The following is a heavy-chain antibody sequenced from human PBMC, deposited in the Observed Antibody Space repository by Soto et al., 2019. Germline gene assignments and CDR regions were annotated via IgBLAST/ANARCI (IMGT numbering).Heavy chain of an antibody. CDR2: ISGSGGTI. CDR3: XKDQVAARRYYYYGMDV. Sequence: GGSLRLSCAASGFTFSDYAMSWVRQAPGKGLEWVSGISGSGGTIYYADSVKGRFTISRDNSKNTLYLQMNSLRAEDTAIYFCXKDQVAARRYYYYGMDVWGQGTTVTVSS. D-gene: IGHD6-6*01. CDR1: GFTFSDYA. V-gene: IGHV3-23*01. J-gene: IGHJ6*02.